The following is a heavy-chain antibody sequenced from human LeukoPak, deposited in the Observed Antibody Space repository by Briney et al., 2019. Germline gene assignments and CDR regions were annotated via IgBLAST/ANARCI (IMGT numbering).Heavy chain of an antibody. CDR2: IKQDGSEK. CDR1: GFTFGDTW. Sequence: GGSLRLSCAASGFTFGDTWMNWVRQVPGQGLEWVANIKQDGSEKFYVASVKGRFAISRDNGKSSLYLQMNSLRAEDTALYYCATSYDMGWLIGYWGQGTLVTVSS. J-gene: IGHJ4*02. D-gene: IGHD3/OR15-3a*01. CDR3: ATSYDMGWLIGY. V-gene: IGHV3-7*03.